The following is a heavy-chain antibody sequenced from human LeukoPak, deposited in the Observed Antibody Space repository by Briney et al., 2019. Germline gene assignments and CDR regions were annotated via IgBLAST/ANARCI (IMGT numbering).Heavy chain of an antibody. Sequence: PGGSLRLSCAASGFTFSRYAMSWVRQAPGQGLQRVSAISCSGCSTYYADPVKGRFTISRDNSRDTLYLLMMCLGAEDTAVYYWAKDPIAAGQYYYYGMDVWGQGTTVTVSS. CDR1: GFTFSRYA. CDR3: AKDPIAAGQYYYYGMDV. V-gene: IGHV3-23*01. D-gene: IGHD6-25*01. J-gene: IGHJ6*02. CDR2: ISCSGCST.